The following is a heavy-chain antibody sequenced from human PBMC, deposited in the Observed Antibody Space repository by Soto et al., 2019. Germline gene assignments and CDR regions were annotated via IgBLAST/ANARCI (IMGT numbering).Heavy chain of an antibody. CDR1: GFTFSSYG. J-gene: IGHJ6*02. V-gene: IGHV3-30*18. CDR3: AKGYRFSPTTYYYYYYYGMDV. CDR2: ISYDGSNK. D-gene: IGHD1-1*01. Sequence: GGSLRLSCAASGFTFSSYGMHWVRQAPGKGLEWVAVISYDGSNKYYADSVKGRFTISRDNSKNTLYLQMNSLRAEDTAVYYCAKGYRFSPTTYYYYYYYGMDVWGQGTTVTVSS.